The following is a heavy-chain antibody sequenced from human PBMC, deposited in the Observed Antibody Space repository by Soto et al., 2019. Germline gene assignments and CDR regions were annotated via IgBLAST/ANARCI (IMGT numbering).Heavy chain of an antibody. CDR3: ARDFACSGGSCPPYFDY. J-gene: IGHJ4*02. D-gene: IGHD2-15*01. CDR1: GFTFSSYW. Sequence: VQLVESGGGLVQPGGSLRLSCAASGFTFSSYWMSWVRQAPGKGLEWVANIKQDGSEKYYVDSVKGRFTISRDNAKNSLYLQMNSLRAEDTAVYYCARDFACSGGSCPPYFDYWGQGTLVTVSS. V-gene: IGHV3-7*01. CDR2: IKQDGSEK.